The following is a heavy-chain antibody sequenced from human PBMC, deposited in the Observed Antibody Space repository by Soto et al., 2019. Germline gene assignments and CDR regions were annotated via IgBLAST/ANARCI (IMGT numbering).Heavy chain of an antibody. CDR1: GGAISGYY. J-gene: IGHJ5*02. V-gene: IGHV4-4*07. CDR3: ARGERFYEWFDP. Sequence: KTSETLSLTCTVTGGAISGYYWTWIRQSDWEGLEWIGRIYSSGITNYNPSLKSRVTISLDTSMNYFSLRLSSVTAADTAVYYCARGERFYEWFDPWGQGTLVTVSS. CDR2: IYSSGIT. D-gene: IGHD3-3*01.